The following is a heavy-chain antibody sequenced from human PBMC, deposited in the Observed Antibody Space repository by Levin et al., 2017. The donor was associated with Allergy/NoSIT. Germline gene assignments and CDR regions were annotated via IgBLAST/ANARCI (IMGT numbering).Heavy chain of an antibody. D-gene: IGHD5-18*01. CDR2: ISSSSSYI. V-gene: IGHV3-21*01. Sequence: GGSLRLSCAASGFTFSSYSMNWVRQAPGKGLEWVSSISSSSSYIYYADLVKGRFTISRDNAKNSLYLQMNSLRAEDTAVYYCAREIEEGSGYSYGASYWGQGTLVTVSS. J-gene: IGHJ4*02. CDR1: GFTFSSYS. CDR3: AREIEEGSGYSYGASY.